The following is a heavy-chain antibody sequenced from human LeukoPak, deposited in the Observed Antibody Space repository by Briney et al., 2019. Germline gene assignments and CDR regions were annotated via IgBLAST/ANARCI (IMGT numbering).Heavy chain of an antibody. CDR3: ARGEIRGYSYSGLDY. V-gene: IGHV4-38-2*02. D-gene: IGHD5-18*01. J-gene: IGHJ4*02. Sequence: SETLSLTCTVSGGSISSYYWSWIRQPPGKGLEWIGSIYHSGSTYYNPSLKSRVTISVDTSKNQFSLKLSSVTAADTAVYYCARGEIRGYSYSGLDYWGQGTLVTVSS. CDR1: GGSISSYY. CDR2: IYHSGST.